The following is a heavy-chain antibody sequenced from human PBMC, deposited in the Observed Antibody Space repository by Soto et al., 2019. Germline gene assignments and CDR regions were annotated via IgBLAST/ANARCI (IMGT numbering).Heavy chain of an antibody. J-gene: IGHJ4*02. D-gene: IGHD4-17*01. CDR1: GGSFSSYY. Sequence: TSETLSLTCAVHGGSFSSYYWGWIRQPPGKGLEWIGSIYYSGSTYYNPSLKSRVTISVDTSKNQFSLKLSSVTAADTAVYYCARLVPPTVAYDYWGQGTLVTVSS. CDR3: ARLVPPTVAYDY. V-gene: IGHV4-39*01. CDR2: IYYSGST.